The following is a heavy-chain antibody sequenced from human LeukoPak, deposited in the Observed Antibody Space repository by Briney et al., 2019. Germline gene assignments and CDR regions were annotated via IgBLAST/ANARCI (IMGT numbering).Heavy chain of an antibody. CDR1: GITFNLYW. CDR3: AKDLVSGRNPVLRNWYYGMDV. J-gene: IGHJ6*02. Sequence: GGSLRLSCAASGITFNLYWMTWVRQAPGKGLEWVANIKHDGTEKYYVDSVKGRFTISRDNSKNTLYLQMNSLRAEDTAVYYCAKDLVSGRNPVLRNWYYGMDVWGQGTTVTVSS. D-gene: IGHD4-23*01. CDR2: IKHDGTEK. V-gene: IGHV3-7*01.